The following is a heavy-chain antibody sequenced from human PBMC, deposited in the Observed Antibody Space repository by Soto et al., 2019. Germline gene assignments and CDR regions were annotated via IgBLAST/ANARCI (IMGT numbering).Heavy chain of an antibody. CDR1: GASTSSGGYS. V-gene: IGHV4-30-2*01. J-gene: IGHJ4*02. Sequence: QLQLQESGSGLVKPSQTLSLTCAVSGASTSSGGYSWSWIRQPPGKGLEWIGYIYHSGKTYYNPSLKSRVTLSLDRSKNQFSLQLTSVTAADTAVYYCAGGSVLLPDYYFDYWGQGTLVTVSS. CDR3: AGGSVLLPDYYFDY. CDR2: IYHSGKT. D-gene: IGHD3-16*01.